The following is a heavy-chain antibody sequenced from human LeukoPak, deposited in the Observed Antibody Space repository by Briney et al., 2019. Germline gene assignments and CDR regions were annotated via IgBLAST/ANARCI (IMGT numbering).Heavy chain of an antibody. V-gene: IGHV3-23*01. Sequence: GGSLRLSCAASGFTFRIYGMTWVRQAPGKGLEWVSSITGSGGETNYADSVKGRFTISRDNSRNTLFLQTNSLRTEDTALYYCAKGFATNSGWFFDYWGQGTLVTVS. CDR3: AKGFATNSGWFFDY. D-gene: IGHD6-19*01. CDR1: GFTFRIYG. CDR2: ITGSGGET. J-gene: IGHJ4*02.